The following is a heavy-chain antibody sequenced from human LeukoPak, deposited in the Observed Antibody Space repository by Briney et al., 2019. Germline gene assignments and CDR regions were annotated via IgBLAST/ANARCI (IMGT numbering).Heavy chain of an antibody. CDR1: GVSISSYY. CDR3: ATSACSGGSCSIVGFDY. D-gene: IGHD2-15*01. J-gene: IGHJ4*02. Sequence: SETLSLTCTVSGVSISSYYWSWIRQPPGKGLEWIGYIYYSGSTNYNPSLKSRVTISVDTSKNQFSLKLSSVTAADTAVYYCATSACSGGSCSIVGFDYWGQGTLVTVSS. V-gene: IGHV4-59*01. CDR2: IYYSGST.